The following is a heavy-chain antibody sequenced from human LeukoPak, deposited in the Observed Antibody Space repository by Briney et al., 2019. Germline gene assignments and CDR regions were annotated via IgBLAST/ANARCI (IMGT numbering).Heavy chain of an antibody. D-gene: IGHD6-13*01. CDR1: GFTFTSYA. CDR3: ANQRGSSSWYAYYFDY. Sequence: GRSLRLSCAASGFTFTSYAMNWVRQAPGKGLEWVSGISGSGDRTYYADSEKGRFTISRDNSKNTLYLQMNSLRTEDTAVYYCANQRGSSSWYAYYFDYWGQGTLVTVSS. V-gene: IGHV3-23*01. CDR2: ISGSGDRT. J-gene: IGHJ4*02.